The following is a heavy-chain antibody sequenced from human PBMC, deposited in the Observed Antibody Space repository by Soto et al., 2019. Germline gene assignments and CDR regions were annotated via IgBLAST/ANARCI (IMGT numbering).Heavy chain of an antibody. Sequence: SETLSLTCTVSGGSISSYYWSWIRQPAGKGLEWILRIYTSGSTNYNPSLKSLVTMSVDTSKNQFSLKLSSVTAADTAVYYCARDGSSGIAAEYYYYYGMDXWGQGTPVTVS. J-gene: IGHJ6*02. V-gene: IGHV4-4*07. D-gene: IGHD6-6*01. CDR2: IYTSGST. CDR1: GGSISSYY. CDR3: ARDGSSGIAAEYYYYYGMDX.